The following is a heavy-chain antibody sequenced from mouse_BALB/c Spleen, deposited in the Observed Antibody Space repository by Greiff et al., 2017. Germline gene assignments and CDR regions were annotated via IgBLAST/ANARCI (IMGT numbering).Heavy chain of an antibody. CDR2: ISRGGST. Sequence: EVKLEQSGGGLVKPGGSLKLSCAASGFTFSSYAMPWVRQTPEQWLEWVASISRGGSTYYPDSVKGRFTISRDNARNILYLQMSSLRSEDTAMYYCAREGGYLVMDYWGQGTSVTVSS. CDR3: AREGGYLVMDY. CDR1: GFTFSSYA. V-gene: IGHV5-6-5*01. J-gene: IGHJ4*01. D-gene: IGHD2-2*01.